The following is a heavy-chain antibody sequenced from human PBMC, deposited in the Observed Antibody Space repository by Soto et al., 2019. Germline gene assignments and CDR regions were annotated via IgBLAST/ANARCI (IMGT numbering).Heavy chain of an antibody. CDR2: INPKSGGT. J-gene: IGHJ6*02. D-gene: IGHD2-8*01. CDR3: ARGDSTDCSNGVCSFFYNHDMDV. Sequence: ASVKVSCKASGYSFTDYHIHWVRQAPGQGLEWLGRINPKSGGTSTAQKVQGWVTMTTDTSISTASMELTRLTSDDTAIYYCARGDSTDCSNGVCSFFYNHDMDVWGQGTTVTVSS. V-gene: IGHV1-2*04. CDR1: GYSFTDYH.